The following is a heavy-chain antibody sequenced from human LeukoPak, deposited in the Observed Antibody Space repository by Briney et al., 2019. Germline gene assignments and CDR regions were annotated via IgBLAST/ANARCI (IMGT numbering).Heavy chain of an antibody. V-gene: IGHV3-30-3*01. J-gene: IGHJ4*02. CDR2: ISYVGDKT. D-gene: IGHD5-12*01. CDR3: ARGGYSGYDNFDY. CDR1: GFIFSSYV. Sequence: TGGSLRLSCTASGFIFSSYVIHWVRQAPGKGLEWVAVISYVGDKTSYADSVKGRFTVSGDISENTVNLEMNSLRPEDTAVYYCARGGYSGYDNFDYWGQGTLVTVSS.